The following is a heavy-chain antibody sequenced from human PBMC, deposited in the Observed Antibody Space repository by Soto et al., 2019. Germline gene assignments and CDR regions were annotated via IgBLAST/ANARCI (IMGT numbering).Heavy chain of an antibody. Sequence: KSSETLSLTCGLSGSLPVGSLSTYFWTWIRQPPGKGLEWIGEINHSGSPNYSPSLRGRVTISLDTSKKQFSLNLSSVTAADTAVYFCARARFSQWPQDYYGLHVWGKGTTVTVST. CDR1: GSLPVGSLSTYF. CDR3: ARARFSQWPQDYYGLHV. J-gene: IGHJ6*04. CDR2: INHSGSP. D-gene: IGHD3-3*01. V-gene: IGHV4-34*01.